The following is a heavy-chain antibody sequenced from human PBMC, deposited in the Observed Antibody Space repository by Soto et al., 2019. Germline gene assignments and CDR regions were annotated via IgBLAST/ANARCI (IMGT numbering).Heavy chain of an antibody. J-gene: IGHJ4*02. Sequence: QVQLQESGPGLVKPSGTLSLTCAVSGGSISSSNWWSWVRQPPGKGLEWIGEIYHSGGTNYNPSLKSRVTILVDKSKNQFSLKLSSVTAADTAVYYCARITAAATSVDYWGQGTLVTVSS. D-gene: IGHD6-13*01. CDR1: GGSISSSNW. V-gene: IGHV4-4*02. CDR2: IYHSGGT. CDR3: ARITAAATSVDY.